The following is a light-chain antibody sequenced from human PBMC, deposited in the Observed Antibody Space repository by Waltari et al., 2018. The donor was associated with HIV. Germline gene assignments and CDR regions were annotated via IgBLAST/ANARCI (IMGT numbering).Light chain of an antibody. CDR1: SSDVGGHTL. J-gene: IGLJ2*01. CDR2: EVS. V-gene: IGLV2-23*02. Sequence: QSALTQPASVSGSPGQSITISCTGTSSDVGGHTLASCYQQHPGKAPKLMIYEVSKRPSGVSNRFSGSKSGNTASLTISGLQAEDEADYYCCAYAGSTTYVIFGGGTKLTVL. CDR3: CAYAGSTTYVI.